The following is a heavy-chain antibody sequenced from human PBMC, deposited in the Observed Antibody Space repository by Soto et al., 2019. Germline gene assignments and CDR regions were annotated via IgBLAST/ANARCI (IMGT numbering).Heavy chain of an antibody. CDR3: ARDLEFRDGNISHLDY. Sequence: QVQLVQSGAEVKKPGSSVKVSCTASGGTFSSHVFNWVRQAPGQGLEWMGGIMPIIGTANYAQKFQGRVTITSDESTSTAYMELSSLRSEDTAVYYSARDLEFRDGNISHLDYWGQGTLVTVAS. J-gene: IGHJ4*02. V-gene: IGHV1-69*01. CDR1: GGTFSSHV. D-gene: IGHD3-10*01. CDR2: IMPIIGTA.